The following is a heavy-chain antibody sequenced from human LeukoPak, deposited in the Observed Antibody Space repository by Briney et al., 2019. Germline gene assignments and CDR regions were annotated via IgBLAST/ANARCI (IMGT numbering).Heavy chain of an antibody. CDR3: MSRNAVVVTANPYYFDY. J-gene: IGHJ4*02. CDR2: IIPIFGTA. CDR1: GGTFSSYA. D-gene: IGHD2-21*02. V-gene: IGHV1-69*13. Sequence: ASVKVSCKASGGTFSSYAISWVRQAPGQGLEWMGGIIPIFGTADYAQKFQGRVTITADESTSTAYMELSSLRSDDTAVYYCMSRNAVVVTANPYYFDYWGQGTLVTVSS.